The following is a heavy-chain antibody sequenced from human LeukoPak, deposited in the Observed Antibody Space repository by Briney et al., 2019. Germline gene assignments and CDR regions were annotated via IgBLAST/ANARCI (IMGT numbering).Heavy chain of an antibody. V-gene: IGHV3-30*18. D-gene: IGHD2-21*01. CDR2: ISYDGSNE. CDR3: AKEFNRGLPDY. CDR1: GFTFSTYG. J-gene: IGHJ4*02. Sequence: GGSLRLSCAASGFTFSTYGMHWVRQAPGKGLEWVAVISYDGSNEYYADSVKGRFTISRGNSKNTLYLQMSSLRAEDTAVYYCAKEFNRGLPDYWGQGTLVTVPS.